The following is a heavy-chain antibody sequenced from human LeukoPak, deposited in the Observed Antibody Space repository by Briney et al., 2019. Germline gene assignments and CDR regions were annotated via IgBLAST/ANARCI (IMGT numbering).Heavy chain of an antibody. V-gene: IGHV3-30*18. D-gene: IGHD2-21*01. CDR2: ISYDGSNE. CDR3: AKEFNRGLPDY. CDR1: GFTFSTYG. J-gene: IGHJ4*02. Sequence: GGSLRLSCAASGFTFSTYGMHWVRQAPGKGLEWVAVISYDGSNEYYADSVKGRFTISRGNSKNTLYLQMSSLRAEDTAVYYCAKEFNRGLPDYWGQGTLVTVPS.